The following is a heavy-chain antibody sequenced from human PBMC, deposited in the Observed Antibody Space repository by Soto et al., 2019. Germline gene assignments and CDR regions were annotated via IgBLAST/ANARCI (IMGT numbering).Heavy chain of an antibody. CDR2: IYYSGST. D-gene: IGHD2-2*01. Sequence: SETLSLTCTVSGGSISSYYWSWIRQPPGKGLEWIGYIYYSGSTNYNPSLKSRVTISVDTSKNQFSLKLSSVTAADTAVYYCARGHAVVPAAMPEPFDYWGQGTLVTVSS. V-gene: IGHV4-59*01. CDR3: ARGHAVVPAAMPEPFDY. CDR1: GGSISSYY. J-gene: IGHJ4*02.